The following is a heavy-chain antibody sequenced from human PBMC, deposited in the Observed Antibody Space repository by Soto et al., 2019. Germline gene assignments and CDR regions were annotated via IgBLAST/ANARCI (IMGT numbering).Heavy chain of an antibody. CDR3: TIVRVADSALDH. CDR1: GYIFSNFG. J-gene: IGHJ4*02. Sequence: ASVKVSCKTSGYIFSNFGISWMRQVPGQGLEWMGWISAYNGNTNYAQKFQDRVTLTTDTSTNTAYMELSNLRAEDTAMYYCTIVRVADSALDHWGQGTLVTVSS. V-gene: IGHV1-18*01. D-gene: IGHD3-10*02. CDR2: ISAYNGNT.